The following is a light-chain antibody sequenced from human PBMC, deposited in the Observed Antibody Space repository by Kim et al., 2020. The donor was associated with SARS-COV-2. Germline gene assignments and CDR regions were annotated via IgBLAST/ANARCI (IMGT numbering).Light chain of an antibody. J-gene: IGLJ1*01. Sequence: GQRVTISCSGSSSNLGTNNVNWYQQRPGTAPNLLLYSHDRRPSGVPDRFSDSKSGTSASLVISGLQSEDEADYYCSAWDDSLNGLVFGTGTKVTVL. CDR3: SAWDDSLNGLV. CDR2: SHD. CDR1: SSNLGTNN. V-gene: IGLV1-44*01.